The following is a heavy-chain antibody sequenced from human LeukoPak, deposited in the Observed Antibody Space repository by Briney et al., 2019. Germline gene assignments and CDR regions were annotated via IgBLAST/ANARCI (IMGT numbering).Heavy chain of an antibody. CDR1: GFTFDDYA. J-gene: IGHJ5*02. CDR2: ISWNSGSI. Sequence: PGGSLRLSCAASGFTFDDYAMHWVRQAPGKGLEWVSGISWNSGSIGYADSVKGRFTISRDNAKNSLYLQMNSLRAEDTALYYCAKVPCSSTSCYVGWFDPWGQGTLVTVPS. D-gene: IGHD2-2*01. V-gene: IGHV3-9*01. CDR3: AKVPCSSTSCYVGWFDP.